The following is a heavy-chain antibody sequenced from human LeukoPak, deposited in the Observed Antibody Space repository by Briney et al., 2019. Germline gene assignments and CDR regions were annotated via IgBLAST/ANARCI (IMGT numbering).Heavy chain of an antibody. V-gene: IGHV4-59*01. CDR2: IYYSGST. CDR3: ARNPKTLDAFDI. Sequence: PSETLSLTCTVSGGSISSYYWSLIRQPPGKGLEWIGYIYYSGSTNYNPPLNSRVTISVDTSKNQFSLKLSSVTAADTAVYYCARNPKTLDAFDIWGQGTMVTVSS. J-gene: IGHJ3*02. CDR1: GGSISSYY.